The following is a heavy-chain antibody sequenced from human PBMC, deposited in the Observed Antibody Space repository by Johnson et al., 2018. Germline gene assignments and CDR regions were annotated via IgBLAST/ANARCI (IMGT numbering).Heavy chain of an antibody. CDR2: IRSEASFGTT. Sequence: VQLVQSGGGLVKPGGSLRLSCAASGFTFSDYYMSWIRQAPGKGLEWVGFIRSEASFGTTEDAASGRGRFTSPRDDYKSIAYLQINSLNTEDTAVYYCIRVPRIFEVDGRTYYYYMDVWGKGTTVTVSS. V-gene: IGHV3-49*05. J-gene: IGHJ6*03. CDR3: IRVPRIFEVDGRTYYYYMDV. CDR1: GFTFSDYY. D-gene: IGHD3-3*01.